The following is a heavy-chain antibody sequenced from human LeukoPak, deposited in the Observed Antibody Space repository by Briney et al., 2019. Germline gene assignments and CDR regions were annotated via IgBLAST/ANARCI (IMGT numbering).Heavy chain of an antibody. J-gene: IGHJ5*02. CDR1: GGSISSYY. V-gene: IGHV4-59*12. CDR2: IYYSGST. D-gene: IGHD3-3*01. Sequence: SETLSLTCTVSGGSISSYYWSWIRQPPGRGLEWIGYIYYSGSTNYKSSLKSRVTISVNTSKNQFSLKLSSVTAADTAVYYCARDFSRKGLRYWFDPWGQGTLVTVSS. CDR3: ARDFSRKGLRYWFDP.